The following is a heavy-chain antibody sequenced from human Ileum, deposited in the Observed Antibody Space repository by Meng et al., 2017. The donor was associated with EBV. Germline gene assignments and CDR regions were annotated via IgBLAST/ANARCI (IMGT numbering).Heavy chain of an antibody. V-gene: IGHV4-4*02. Sequence: QWQRQESGPGLVKPSETLSLTCAVSGGSSSRSDWWSWVRQPPGKGLEWIGETSHSGSTNYSPSLKSRGTISLDKSKNQLSLKLNSVTAADTAVYYCASSDYYRSDYWGQGTLVTVSS. CDR2: TSHSGST. J-gene: IGHJ4*02. CDR3: ASSDYYRSDY. CDR1: GGSSSRSDW. D-gene: IGHD3-22*01.